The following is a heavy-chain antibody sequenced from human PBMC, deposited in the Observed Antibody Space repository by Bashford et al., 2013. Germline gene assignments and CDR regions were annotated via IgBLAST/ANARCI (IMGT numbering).Heavy chain of an antibody. CDR2: IIPIFGTT. CDR1: GGTFRSDA. Sequence: SVKVSCRASGGTFRSDAISWVRQAPGQGLEWMGGIIPIFGTTDYAQTFQGRVTVTQDTSTSTAYMELRGLRSDDTAVYYCARTRLDCRIDTCYSYWGQGTLVTVSS. D-gene: IGHD2-2*02. V-gene: IGHV1-69*06. CDR3: ARTRLDCRIDTCYSY. J-gene: IGHJ4*02.